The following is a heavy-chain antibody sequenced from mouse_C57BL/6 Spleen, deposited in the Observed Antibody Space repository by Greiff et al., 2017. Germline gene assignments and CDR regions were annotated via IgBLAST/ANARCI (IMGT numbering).Heavy chain of an antibody. V-gene: IGHV1-58*01. J-gene: IGHJ3*01. CDR3: ARDGGIYFAY. CDR2: IYLRNGYT. Sequence: VQLQQSGAELVRPGSSVKMSCKTSGYTFTSYGINWVKQRPGQGLEWIGYIYLRNGYTGYNEKFKGKATLTSDKSSSTAYMQLSSLTSEDSAIYFCARDGGIYFAYWGQGTLVTVSA. D-gene: IGHD1-2*01. CDR1: GYTFTSYG.